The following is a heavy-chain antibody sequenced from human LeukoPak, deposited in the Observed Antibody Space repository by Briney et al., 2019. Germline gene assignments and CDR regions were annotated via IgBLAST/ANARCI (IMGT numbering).Heavy chain of an antibody. CDR2: IYHTGNT. D-gene: IGHD4-17*01. Sequence: PSETLSLTCTVSGYSISSGYYWGWIRQPPGKGLEWVGSIYHTGNTYSNPSLKSRVTISVDTSKHQFSLKLSSVTAADTAVYYCAQDDYVDSGWFDLWGQGTLVTVSS. CDR3: AQDDYVDSGWFDL. V-gene: IGHV4-38-2*02. CDR1: GYSISSGYY. J-gene: IGHJ5*02.